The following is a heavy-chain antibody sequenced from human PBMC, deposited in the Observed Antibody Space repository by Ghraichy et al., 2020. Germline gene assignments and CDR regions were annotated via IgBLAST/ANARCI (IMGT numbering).Heavy chain of an antibody. CDR2: IYTSGST. CDR3: ARTTRHLVDY. Sequence: IYTSGSTNYNPSLKSRVTMSVDTSKNQFSLKLSSVTAADTAVYYCARTTRHLVDYWG. J-gene: IGHJ4*01. D-gene: IGHD4-11*01. V-gene: IGHV4-4*07.